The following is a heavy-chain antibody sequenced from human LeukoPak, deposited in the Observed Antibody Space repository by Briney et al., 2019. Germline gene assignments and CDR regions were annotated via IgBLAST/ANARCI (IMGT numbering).Heavy chain of an antibody. CDR1: GYTFTSYG. Sequence: ASVKVSCKASGYTFTSYGISWVRQAPGQGLEWMGWISAYNGNTNYAQKLQGRVTMTTDTPASTVYMEMSSLRPEDTAVYYCAREEAGGLFDYWGQGTLVTVSS. D-gene: IGHD3-16*01. J-gene: IGHJ4*02. CDR3: AREEAGGLFDY. V-gene: IGHV1-18*01. CDR2: ISAYNGNT.